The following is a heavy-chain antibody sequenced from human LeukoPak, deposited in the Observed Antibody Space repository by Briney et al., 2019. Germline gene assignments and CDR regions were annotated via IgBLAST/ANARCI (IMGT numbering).Heavy chain of an antibody. Sequence: PGGSLRLSCAASGFTFSDYGMNWVRQAPGKGLEWVSHISGTSSTIQYADSVKGRFTISRDNAKNSLFLQMNSLRAEDTAVYYCARDPFGSGNWFDPWGQGTLVTVSS. CDR1: GFTFSDYG. V-gene: IGHV3-48*01. J-gene: IGHJ5*02. D-gene: IGHD3-10*01. CDR2: ISGTSSTI. CDR3: ARDPFGSGNWFDP.